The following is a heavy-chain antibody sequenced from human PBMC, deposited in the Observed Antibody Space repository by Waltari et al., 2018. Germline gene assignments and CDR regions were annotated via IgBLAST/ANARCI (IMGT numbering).Heavy chain of an antibody. Sequence: QVQLQQWGAGLLKPSETLSLTCAVYGGSFSGYYWSWIRQPPGKGLEWIGELNQSGSTNYNPSLKSRVTISVDTSKNQCSLKLSSVTAADTAVYYCARGGGGYSYGSYMDVWGKGTTVTVSS. CDR2: LNQSGST. CDR1: GGSFSGYY. CDR3: ARGGGGYSYGSYMDV. V-gene: IGHV4-34*01. J-gene: IGHJ6*03. D-gene: IGHD5-18*01.